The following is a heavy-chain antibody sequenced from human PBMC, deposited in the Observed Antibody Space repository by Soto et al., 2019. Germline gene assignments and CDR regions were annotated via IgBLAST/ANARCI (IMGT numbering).Heavy chain of an antibody. CDR3: ARHSLLARSYIVS. Sequence: EVQLLESGGGWVQPGGSLRLSCAASGFTFSTSAMSWVRQAPGKGLEWVSGISTTGTYTYYADSVKGRFAISRDNSKNTLFLQMDSLRAEDTAVYYCARHSLLARSYIVSWCQGTLVTVSS. V-gene: IGHV3-23*01. D-gene: IGHD1-26*01. CDR2: ISTTGTYT. CDR1: GFTFSTSA. J-gene: IGHJ4*02.